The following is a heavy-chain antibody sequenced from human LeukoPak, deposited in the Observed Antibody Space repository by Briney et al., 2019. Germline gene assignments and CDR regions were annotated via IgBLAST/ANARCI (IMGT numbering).Heavy chain of an antibody. CDR3: ARDLSRNPDAFDI. CDR1: GYTFTSYG. Sequence: ASVKVSCKASGYTFTSYGITWVRQAPGQGLEWMGWISTYNGNSNYAQKLQGRVTMTTDTSTSTAYMELRSLRSDDTAVYYCARDLSRNPDAFDIWGQGTMVTVSS. V-gene: IGHV1-18*01. CDR2: ISTYNGNS. J-gene: IGHJ3*02.